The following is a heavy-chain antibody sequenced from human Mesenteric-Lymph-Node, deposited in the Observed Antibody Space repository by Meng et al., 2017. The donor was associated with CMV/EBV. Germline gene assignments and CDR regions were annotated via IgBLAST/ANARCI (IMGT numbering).Heavy chain of an antibody. CDR1: GFTFEDYG. Sequence: LTCAASGFTFEDYGMSWVRQVPGKGLEWVSGINGNGGSTGYVDSVKGRFTIFRDNAKNSLYLQMNSLRAEDTALYYCARDAAAPASYNYYYYGMDVWGQGTTVTVSS. V-gene: IGHV3-20*04. CDR3: ARDAAAPASYNYYYYGMDV. CDR2: INGNGGST. D-gene: IGHD2-2*01. J-gene: IGHJ6*02.